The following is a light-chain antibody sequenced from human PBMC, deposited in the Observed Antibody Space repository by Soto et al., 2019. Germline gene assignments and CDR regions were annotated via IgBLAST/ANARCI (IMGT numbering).Light chain of an antibody. CDR2: DVS. CDR3: SSFGGSSTR. V-gene: IGLV2-14*01. Sequence: QSVLTQPASVSGSPGQSITISCTGTSRDVGGSNYVSWYQQHPGEAPKLMIYDVSYRPSGISNRFSGSKSGNTASLTISRLQAEDEADYFCSSFGGSSTRFGGGTKLTVL. J-gene: IGLJ2*01. CDR1: SRDVGGSNY.